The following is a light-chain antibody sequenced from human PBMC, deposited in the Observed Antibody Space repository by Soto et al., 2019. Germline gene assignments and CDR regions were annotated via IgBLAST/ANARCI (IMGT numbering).Light chain of an antibody. CDR1: SPNIASNY. CDR2: RNN. V-gene: IGLV1-47*01. CDR3: ATWDDSLRGGV. Sequence: QSVLTQPPSASETPGQRVTISCSGSSPNIASNYVYWYQQLPGTAPKLLIFRNNQRPSGVPDRFSGSKSGTSASLVISGLRSEDEADYYCATWDDSLRGGVFGGGTKVTVL. J-gene: IGLJ3*02.